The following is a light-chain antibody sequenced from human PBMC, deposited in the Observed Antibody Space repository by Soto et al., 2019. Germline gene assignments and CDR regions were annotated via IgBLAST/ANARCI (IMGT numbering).Light chain of an antibody. CDR1: SSNIGNNY. Sequence: QSVLTQPPSASGTPGQRVTISCSGSSSNIGNNYVYWYQQFPGTAPKLLIYKNDQRPSGVPDRFSGSKSGTSASLAISGLRSEDEADYYCAPWDDSLNGWVFDGGTKLTVL. J-gene: IGLJ3*02. CDR3: APWDDSLNGWV. CDR2: KND. V-gene: IGLV1-47*01.